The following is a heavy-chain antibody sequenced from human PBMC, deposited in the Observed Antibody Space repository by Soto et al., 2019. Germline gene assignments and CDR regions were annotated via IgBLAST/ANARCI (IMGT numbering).Heavy chain of an antibody. CDR1: GYTLTRYG. J-gene: IGHJ4*02. CDR3: ARGRYGDY. CDR2: ISAHNGNT. V-gene: IGHV1-18*01. Sequence: QVHLVQSGAEVKKPGASVKVSCKASGYTLTRYGVTWVRQAPGQGLEWMGWISAHNGNTDYAQKLQGRVIVTRDTSTSTSYMELRSLISDDTAVYYCARGRYGDYWGQGALVTVSS. D-gene: IGHD1-1*01.